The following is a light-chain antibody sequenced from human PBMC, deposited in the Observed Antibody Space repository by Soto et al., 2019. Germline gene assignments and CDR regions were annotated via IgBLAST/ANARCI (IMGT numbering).Light chain of an antibody. CDR2: GAS. V-gene: IGKV3D-15*01. J-gene: IGKJ4*01. CDR3: QQYSNWPLLS. Sequence: EILLTQSPATLSLSPGERATLSCRASQSVDNFLAWYQQKPGQAPRLLIYGASSRATGIPARFSGSGFGTEFTLTISSLQSEDFVVYYCQQYSNWPLLSFGGGTKVDIK. CDR1: QSVDNF.